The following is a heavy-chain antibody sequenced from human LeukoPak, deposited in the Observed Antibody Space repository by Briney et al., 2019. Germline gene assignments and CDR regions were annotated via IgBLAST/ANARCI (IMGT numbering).Heavy chain of an antibody. Sequence: PGGPLRLSCAASGFTFSRYSMNWVRQAPGKGLEWLSYISSSSGTIYYADSVKGRFTISRDNSKNTVYLQMNNLRGDDTAVYYCAKDISGGDCPDYWGQGTLVTVSS. CDR1: GFTFSRYS. CDR2: ISSSSGTI. CDR3: AKDISGGDCPDY. J-gene: IGHJ4*02. D-gene: IGHD2-21*02. V-gene: IGHV3-48*04.